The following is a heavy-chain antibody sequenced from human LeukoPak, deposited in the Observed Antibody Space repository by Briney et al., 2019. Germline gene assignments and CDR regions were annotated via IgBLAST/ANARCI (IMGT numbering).Heavy chain of an antibody. CDR2: INPSGGIT. V-gene: IGHV1-46*01. Sequence: ASVKVSCKASGYTFTSYYMHWVRQAPGQGLEWMGIINPSGGITSYAQRFQGRVTMTRDMSTSTVYMELSSLRSEDTAVYYCARDGYPLIVAVAGQNKRSYFDYWGQGTLVTVSS. D-gene: IGHD6-19*01. CDR1: GYTFTSYY. CDR3: ARDGYPLIVAVAGQNKRSYFDY. J-gene: IGHJ4*02.